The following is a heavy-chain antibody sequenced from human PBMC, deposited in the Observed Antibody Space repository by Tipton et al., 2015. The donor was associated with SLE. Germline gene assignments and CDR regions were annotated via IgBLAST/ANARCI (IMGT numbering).Heavy chain of an antibody. CDR2: ISSSGNTI. J-gene: IGHJ1*01. D-gene: IGHD6-13*01. V-gene: IGHV3-48*03. CDR3: ARGPFGYSCSWFGYFQH. Sequence: SLRLSCAASGFTSSSYEMNWVRQASGKGLEWVSYISSSGNTIYYADSVKGRFTISRDNAKISLYLQMNSLRAEDTAVYYCARGPFGYSCSWFGYFQHWGQGTLVTVSS. CDR1: GFTSSSYE.